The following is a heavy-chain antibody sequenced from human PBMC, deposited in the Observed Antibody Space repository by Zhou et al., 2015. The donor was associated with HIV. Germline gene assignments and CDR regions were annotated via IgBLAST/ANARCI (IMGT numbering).Heavy chain of an antibody. Sequence: QVQLVQSGVEVKRPGASVTVSCKTSGYTFTSYGISWVRQAPGQGLEWMGWISGYNNNTKYGQKFQDRVTMATDTPTTTAYMELRSLRSDDTALYYCARLSPRQHIADYWGQGTLVTVSS. V-gene: IGHV1-18*01. J-gene: IGHJ4*02. CDR2: ISGYNNNT. D-gene: IGHD2-21*01. CDR1: GYTFTSYG. CDR3: ARLSPRQHIADY.